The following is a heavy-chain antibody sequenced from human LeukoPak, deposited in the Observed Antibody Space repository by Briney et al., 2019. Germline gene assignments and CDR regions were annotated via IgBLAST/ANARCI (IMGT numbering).Heavy chain of an antibody. V-gene: IGHV1-2*06. J-gene: IGHJ4*02. CDR2: ISPNSGDT. CDR3: ARLPYYDSSGFYYFDY. CDR1: GYTFTDYY. Sequence: ASVKVSCKASGYTFTDYYIHWVRQAPGQGLEWMGRISPNSGDTNYPQKFQGRVTMTGDTSISAAYMELSRLRSDDTAVYYCARLPYYDSSGFYYFDYWGQGTLVTVSS. D-gene: IGHD3-22*01.